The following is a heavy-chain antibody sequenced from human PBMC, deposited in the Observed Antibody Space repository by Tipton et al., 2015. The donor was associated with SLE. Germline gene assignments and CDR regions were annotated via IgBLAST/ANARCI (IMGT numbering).Heavy chain of an antibody. V-gene: IGHV4-59*08. J-gene: IGHJ4*02. Sequence: TLSLTCTVSGGSISSYYWSWIRQPPGKGLEWIGYIYYSGSTDYNPSLKSRVTLSVDTAKNELSLKLSSVTAEDTAVYYCARGPRFTVRDRVVATFDSWGQGTLVTVSS. CDR1: GGSISSYY. D-gene: IGHD5-12*01. CDR2: IYYSGST. CDR3: ARGPRFTVRDRVVATFDS.